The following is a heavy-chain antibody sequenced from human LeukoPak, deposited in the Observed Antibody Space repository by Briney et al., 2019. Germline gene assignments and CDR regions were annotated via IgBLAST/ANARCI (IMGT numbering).Heavy chain of an antibody. J-gene: IGHJ4*02. CDR1: GASVSSGSYS. Sequence: PSETLSLTCTVSGASVSSGSYSWNWIRQPPGKGLEWIGYMFCRGSTNYDPSLKSRVTISVDSSKNQFSLSLSSVTAADTAVYYCARFHISTGSFDFWGQGTLVTVSS. V-gene: IGHV4-61*01. D-gene: IGHD3-9*01. CDR2: MFCRGST. CDR3: ARFHISTGSFDF.